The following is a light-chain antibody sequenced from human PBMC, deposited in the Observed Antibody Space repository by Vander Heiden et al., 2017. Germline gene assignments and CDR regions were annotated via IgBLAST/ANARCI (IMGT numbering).Light chain of an antibody. Sequence: QSVPLQPPAVSCATGQGVTISCTWSSSNIGAGYDVHWYQQLPGTAPKLLIYGNINRPSGVPDRFSGSKSGTSASLAITGLQAEDEADYYCQSYDSSLSGSVFGGGTKLTVL. J-gene: IGLJ3*02. CDR3: QSYDSSLSGSV. V-gene: IGLV1-40*01. CDR1: SSNIGAGYD. CDR2: GNI.